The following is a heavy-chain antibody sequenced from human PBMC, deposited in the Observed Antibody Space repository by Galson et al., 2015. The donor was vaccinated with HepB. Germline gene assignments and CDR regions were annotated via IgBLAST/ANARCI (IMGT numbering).Heavy chain of an antibody. Sequence: SETLSLTCTVSGGAISNFCWSWIRQPPGKGLEWIGFIYYSGTTNYNPSLESRVTMSIDTAKKQLSLRLRSVTAADTAVYYCARGARSSGWPYFDYWGQGILGTVSS. V-gene: IGHV4-59*01. CDR2: IYYSGTT. CDR1: GGAISNFC. J-gene: IGHJ4*02. CDR3: ARGARSSGWPYFDY. D-gene: IGHD6-19*01.